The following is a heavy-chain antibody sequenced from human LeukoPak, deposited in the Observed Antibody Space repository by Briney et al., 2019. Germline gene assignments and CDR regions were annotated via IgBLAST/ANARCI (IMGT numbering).Heavy chain of an antibody. CDR3: ARAGLLWFGELFPDDY. J-gene: IGHJ4*02. V-gene: IGHV1-24*01. Sequence: GASVKVSCKVSGYTLTELSMHWLRQAPGKGLEWMGGFDPEDGETIYAQKFQGRVTMTEDTSTDTAYMELSSLRSEDTAVYYCARAGLLWFGELFPDDYWGQGTLVTVSS. D-gene: IGHD3-10*01. CDR2: FDPEDGET. CDR1: GYTLTELS.